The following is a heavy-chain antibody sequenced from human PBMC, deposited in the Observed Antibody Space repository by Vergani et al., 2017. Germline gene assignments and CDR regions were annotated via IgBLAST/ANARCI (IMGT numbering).Heavy chain of an antibody. V-gene: IGHV1-58*01. J-gene: IGHJ6*02. CDR3: AADGYSGYDALIYGMDF. Sequence: QLVQSGAEVKKPGASVKVSCKASGFTFTSSAVQWVRQARGQRLEWIGWIVVGSGNTNYAQKFQERVTITRDMSTSTAYMELSSLRSEDTAVYYCAADGYSGYDALIYGMDFWGQGTTVTVSS. CDR2: IVVGSGNT. CDR1: GFTFTSSA. D-gene: IGHD5-12*01.